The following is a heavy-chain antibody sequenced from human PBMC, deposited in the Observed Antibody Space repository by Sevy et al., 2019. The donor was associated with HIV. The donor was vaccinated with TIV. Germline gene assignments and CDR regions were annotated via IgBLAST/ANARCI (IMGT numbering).Heavy chain of an antibody. CDR2: IKSKTDGGTT. CDR1: GFSFNNAW. Sequence: GGSLRLSCAASGFSFNNAWMNWVRQAPGKGLEWVGRIKSKTDGGTTDYAASAKGRFILSRDDSKNTLYLQMNSLETEDTAVHYCTTDQEYNYVNAFDIWGQGTMVTVS. V-gene: IGHV3-15*01. CDR3: TTDQEYNYVNAFDI. D-gene: IGHD1-1*01. J-gene: IGHJ3*02.